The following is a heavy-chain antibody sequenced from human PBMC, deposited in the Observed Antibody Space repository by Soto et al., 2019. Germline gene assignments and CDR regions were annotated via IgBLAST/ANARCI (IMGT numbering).Heavy chain of an antibody. CDR1: GGTFSSYA. Sequence: VQLVQSGAEVKKPGSSVKVSCKASGGTFSSYAISWVRQAPGQGLVWMGGIIPIFGTANYAQKFKGRVTISADESTSTAYMERSSRRSEDTAVYYCATPNYGRPPYYYYYGMDVWGQGTTVTDSS. CDR3: ATPNYGRPPYYYYYGMDV. D-gene: IGHD4-17*01. J-gene: IGHJ6*02. V-gene: IGHV1-69*01. CDR2: IIPIFGTA.